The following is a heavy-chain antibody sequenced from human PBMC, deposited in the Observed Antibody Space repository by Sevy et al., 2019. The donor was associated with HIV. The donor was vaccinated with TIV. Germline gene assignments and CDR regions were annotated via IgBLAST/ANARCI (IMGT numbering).Heavy chain of an antibody. Sequence: GSLRHSCAASGFTFSNYGMHWVRQAPGKGLEWVAVIWNDGSNKYYADSVKGRFTISRDNSKNTLYLQMNSLRVEDTAVYYCARGGDFNDRSAKRDFDYWGQGTLVTVSS. CDR3: ARGGDFNDRSAKRDFDY. D-gene: IGHD3-22*01. CDR1: GFTFSNYG. J-gene: IGHJ4*02. CDR2: IWNDGSNK. V-gene: IGHV3-33*01.